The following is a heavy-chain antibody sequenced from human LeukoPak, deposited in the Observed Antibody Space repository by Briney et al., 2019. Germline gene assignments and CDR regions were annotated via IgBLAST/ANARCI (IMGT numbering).Heavy chain of an antibody. CDR1: GGSISSYY. Sequence: TSETLSLTCTVSGGSISSYYWSWIRQPPGKGLEWIGYIYYSGSTNYNPSLKSRVTISVDTSKNQFSLKLSSVTAADTAVYYCARHPYPKYYYDSSGHKGDAFDIWGQGTMVTVSS. V-gene: IGHV4-59*08. CDR2: IYYSGST. J-gene: IGHJ3*02. CDR3: ARHPYPKYYYDSSGHKGDAFDI. D-gene: IGHD3-22*01.